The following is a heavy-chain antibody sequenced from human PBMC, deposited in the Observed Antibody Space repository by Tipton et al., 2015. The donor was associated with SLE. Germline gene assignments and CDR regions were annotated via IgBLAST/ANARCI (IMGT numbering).Heavy chain of an antibody. Sequence: RSLRLSCAASGFTFSSYGMHWVRQAPGKGLEWMAAIWSDGTNEYYADSVKGRFTISRDNSKNTLYLQMNSLRVEDTAVYYCAREGPRRTLDYWGQGTLVTVSS. V-gene: IGHV3-33*01. CDR1: GFTFSSYG. J-gene: IGHJ4*02. CDR3: AREGPRRTLDY. CDR2: IWSDGTNE.